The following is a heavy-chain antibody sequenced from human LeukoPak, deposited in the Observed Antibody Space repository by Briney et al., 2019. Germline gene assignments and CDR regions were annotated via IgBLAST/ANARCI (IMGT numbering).Heavy chain of an antibody. CDR2: ISSSSSYI. V-gene: IGHV3-21*01. CDR1: GFTFSSYS. Sequence: PGGSLRLSCAASGFTFSSYSMNWVRQAPGRGVECVSSISSSSSYIYYADSVKGRFIISRDNAKNSLYLQMSSLRAEDTAVYCCARVCRVPAAGIYFYMDVWGKGTTVTVSS. D-gene: IGHD2-2*01. J-gene: IGHJ6*03. CDR3: ARVCRVPAAGIYFYMDV.